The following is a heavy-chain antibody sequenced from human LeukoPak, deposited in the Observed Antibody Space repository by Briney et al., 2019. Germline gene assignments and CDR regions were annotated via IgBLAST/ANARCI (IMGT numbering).Heavy chain of an antibody. J-gene: IGHJ3*01. Sequence: GGSLRLSCVASGFTFSENWMQWVRQAPGKGLAWVSHINRDGGLTNYADSVKGRFTISRDNARNTVYLQMSSLRVEDTAIYFCAREEHRLAEAGTSAFDLGGQGTLVTVSP. D-gene: IGHD6-13*01. CDR3: AREEHRLAEAGTSAFDL. CDR1: GFTFSENW. V-gene: IGHV3-74*01. CDR2: INRDGGLT.